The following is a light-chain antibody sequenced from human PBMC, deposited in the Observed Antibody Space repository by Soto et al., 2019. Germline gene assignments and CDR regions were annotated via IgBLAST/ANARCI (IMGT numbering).Light chain of an antibody. V-gene: IGKV3-20*01. Sequence: EIVLTQSPGTLPLSPGERATLSCRASQSVSSSYLAWYQQKPGQAPRLLIYGASSRATGIPDRFSGSGSGTDFTLTINRLEPEDFAVYYCQQYGNSPLTFGGGTKVEIK. CDR2: GAS. J-gene: IGKJ4*01. CDR3: QQYGNSPLT. CDR1: QSVSSSY.